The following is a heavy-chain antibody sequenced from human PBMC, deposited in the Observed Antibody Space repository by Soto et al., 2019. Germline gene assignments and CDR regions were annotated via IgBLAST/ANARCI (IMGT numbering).Heavy chain of an antibody. CDR3: ARPYYYGSGTHYRFDP. Sequence: QVEVVQSGAEVKKPGASVKVSCETSGYTFSSYGTNWVRQAPGHGLEWMGWINNYSGNTKYAQRFQGRLTMSTDTCTGSAYMEVRSLTYDDTAVYYCARPYYYGSGTHYRFDPWGQGTLVTVSS. D-gene: IGHD3-10*01. J-gene: IGHJ5*02. V-gene: IGHV1-18*01. CDR2: INNYSGNT. CDR1: GYTFSSYG.